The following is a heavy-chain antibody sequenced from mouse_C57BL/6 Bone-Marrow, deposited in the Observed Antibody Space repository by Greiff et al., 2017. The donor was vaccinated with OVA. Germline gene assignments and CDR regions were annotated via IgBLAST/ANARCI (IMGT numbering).Heavy chain of an antibody. CDR1: GFTFSDFY. V-gene: IGHV7-1*01. CDR3: ARDAGNGSLYAMDY. D-gene: IGHD1-1*01. J-gene: IGHJ4*01. CDR2: SRNKANDYTT. Sequence: EVKLVESGGGLVQSGRSLRLSCAPSGFTFSDFYMEWVRQAPGKGLEWIAASRNKANDYTTEYSASVKGRFIVSRDTSQSILYLQMNALRAEDTAIYYCARDAGNGSLYAMDYWGQGTSVTAAS.